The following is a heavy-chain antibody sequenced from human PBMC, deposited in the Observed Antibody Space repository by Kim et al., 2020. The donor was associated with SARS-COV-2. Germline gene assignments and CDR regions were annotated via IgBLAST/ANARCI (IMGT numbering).Heavy chain of an antibody. CDR2: ISSSSSTI. V-gene: IGHV3-48*02. CDR3: ASRGYFDWSTFDY. CDR1: GFTFSSYS. J-gene: IGHJ4*02. Sequence: GGSLRLSCTASGFTFSSYSMNWVRQAPGKGLEWVSYISSSSSTIYYADSVKGRFTISRDNAKNSLYLQMNSLRDEDTAVYYCASRGYFDWSTFDYWGQGTLVTVSS. D-gene: IGHD3-9*01.